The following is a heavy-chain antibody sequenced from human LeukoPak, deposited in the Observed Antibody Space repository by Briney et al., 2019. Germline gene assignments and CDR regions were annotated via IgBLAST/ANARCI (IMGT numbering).Heavy chain of an antibody. Sequence: SETLSLTCAVYGVSFSGYYWSWIRQPPGKGLEWIGYIYYSGSTNYNPSPKSRVTISVDTSKNQFSLKLSSVTAADTAVYYCARDLVYGDYYYGMDVWGQGTTVTVSS. CDR1: GVSFSGYY. CDR2: IYYSGST. J-gene: IGHJ6*02. D-gene: IGHD4-17*01. V-gene: IGHV4-59*01. CDR3: ARDLVYGDYYYGMDV.